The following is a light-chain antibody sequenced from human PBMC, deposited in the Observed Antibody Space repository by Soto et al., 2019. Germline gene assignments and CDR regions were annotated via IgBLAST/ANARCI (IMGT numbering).Light chain of an antibody. J-gene: IGLJ2*01. CDR3: ATWDGSLPGEV. V-gene: IGLV2-14*01. CDR2: EVT. CDR1: SSDIGAYNY. Sequence: QSALTQPASVSGSPGQSITISCTGTSSDIGAYNYVSWYQQHPGKAPKLLIYEVTNRPSGVSDRFSGSKSGNTASLTISGLQAEDEANYYCATWDGSLPGEVFGGGTKLTVL.